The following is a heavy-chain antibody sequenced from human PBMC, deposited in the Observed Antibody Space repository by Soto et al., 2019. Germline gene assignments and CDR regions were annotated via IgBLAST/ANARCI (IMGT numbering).Heavy chain of an antibody. CDR3: ARVPTYYYDSSGPLFDY. CDR2: INPSGGST. CDR1: GYTFTGYY. D-gene: IGHD3-22*01. J-gene: IGHJ4*02. V-gene: IGHV1-46*01. Sequence: ASVKVSCKASGYTFTGYYMHWVRQAPGQGLEWMGIINPSGGSTSYAQKFQGRVTMTRDTSTSTVYMELSSLRSEDTAVYYCARVPTYYYDSSGPLFDYWGQGTLVTVSS.